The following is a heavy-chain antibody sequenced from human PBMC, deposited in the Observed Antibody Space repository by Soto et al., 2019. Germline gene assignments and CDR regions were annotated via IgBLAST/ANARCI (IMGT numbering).Heavy chain of an antibody. CDR3: AKGVLRYFDWFHYMGEYFDY. CDR1: GYSFTTHG. J-gene: IGHJ4*02. Sequence: ASVKVSCKASGYSFTTHGISCVRQAPGQGLEWMGWVSGDNGHTNYAQSLQGRVTITRDTSASTAYMELSSLRSDDTAVYYCAKGVLRYFDWFHYMGEYFDYWGQGTLVTVSS. CDR2: VSGDNGHT. D-gene: IGHD3-9*01. V-gene: IGHV1-18*01.